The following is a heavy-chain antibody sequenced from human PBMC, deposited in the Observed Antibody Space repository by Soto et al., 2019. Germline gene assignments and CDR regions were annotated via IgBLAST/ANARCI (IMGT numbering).Heavy chain of an antibody. CDR1: GFTFSRHA. CDR2: ISYDGSEK. J-gene: IGHJ4*02. V-gene: IGHV3-30-3*01. CDR3: AREVGGSSPPG. D-gene: IGHD6-6*01. Sequence: QVQLVESGGGVVQPGRSLRLSCAASGFTFSRHAMHWVRQAPVKGLEWVAVISYDGSEKYYADSVKGRFTISRDSSKNTLYLQMDRLGPEDTAVYYCAREVGGSSPPGWGQGTLVTVFS.